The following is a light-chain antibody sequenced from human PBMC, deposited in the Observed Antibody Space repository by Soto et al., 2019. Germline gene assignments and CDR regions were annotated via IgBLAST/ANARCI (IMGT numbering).Light chain of an antibody. V-gene: IGKV3-11*01. CDR2: GAS. CDR3: QQRRSWPPTIT. J-gene: IGKJ5*01. CDR1: QSISSD. Sequence: EIVLTQSPGTLSLSPGERATLSCRAIQSISSDVAWYQQKPGQAPRLLIYGASTRATGIPARFSGSGSGTDFTLTISSLEPEDFAVYYCQQRRSWPPTITFGQGTRLEIK.